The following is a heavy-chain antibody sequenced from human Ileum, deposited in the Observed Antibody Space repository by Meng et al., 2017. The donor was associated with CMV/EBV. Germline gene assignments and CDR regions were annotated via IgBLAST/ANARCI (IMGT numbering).Heavy chain of an antibody. CDR3: ARDRLEGDYSGPGY. CDR1: GFTFSSYS. J-gene: IGHJ4*02. D-gene: IGHD1-1*01. CDR2: IGSSGSDI. V-gene: IGHV3-21*06. Sequence: GESLKISCAASGFTFSSYSMDWLRQAPGKGLEWVASIGSSGSDIYYSESLKGRFTISRDNAKNSLFLQINNLRAEDTAVYYCARDRLEGDYSGPGYWGQGTLVTVSS.